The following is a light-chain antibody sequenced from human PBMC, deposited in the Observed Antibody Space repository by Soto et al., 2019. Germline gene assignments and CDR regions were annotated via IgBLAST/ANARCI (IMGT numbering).Light chain of an antibody. Sequence: EIVLTQSPGTLSLSPGERATLSCRASQSLSSNYLAWYQQKPGQAPRLLIYGASSRASGIPDRFSGSGSGTDFTLTISSLEPEDFAVYYCQQYGSSPLTFGGGTKVEIK. J-gene: IGKJ4*01. V-gene: IGKV3-20*01. CDR1: QSLSSNY. CDR3: QQYGSSPLT. CDR2: GAS.